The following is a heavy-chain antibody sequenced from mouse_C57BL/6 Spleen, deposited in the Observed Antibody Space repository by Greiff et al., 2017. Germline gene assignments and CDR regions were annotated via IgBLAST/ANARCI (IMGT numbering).Heavy chain of an antibody. J-gene: IGHJ2*01. CDR3: AREDAYGSSYDY. D-gene: IGHD1-1*01. V-gene: IGHV3-6*01. CDR2: ISYDGSN. Sequence: EVQLQESGPGLVKPSQSLSLTCSVTGYSITSGYYWNWIRQFPGNKLEWMGYISYDGSNNYNPSLKNRISITRDTSKNQFFLKLNSVTTEDTATYYCAREDAYGSSYDYWGQGTTLTVSS. CDR1: GYSITSGYY.